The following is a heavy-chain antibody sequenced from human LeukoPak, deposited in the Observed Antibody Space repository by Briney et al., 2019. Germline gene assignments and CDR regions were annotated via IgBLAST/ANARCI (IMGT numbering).Heavy chain of an antibody. V-gene: IGHV3-21*01. CDR2: ISGDSRYI. D-gene: IGHD2-2*01. CDR1: GFTFSSYS. Sequence: GGSLRLSCAASGFTFSSYSMNWVRQAPGRGLEWVSAISGDSRYIYYADSVRGRFTISRDNAEDSLYLQMHSLRVEDTAVYYCARAPTVLVGYCSSSSCQADYWGQGTLVTVSS. CDR3: ARAPTVLVGYCSSSSCQADY. J-gene: IGHJ4*02.